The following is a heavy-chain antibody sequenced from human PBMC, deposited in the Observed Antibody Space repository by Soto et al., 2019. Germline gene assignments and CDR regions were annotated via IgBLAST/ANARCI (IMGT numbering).Heavy chain of an antibody. Sequence: PGGSLRLSCAASGFTFSRFVMQWVRQAPGKGLEWVAVISYDGSNIYYADSVKGRFIISRDNSKNTLYLQMNSLRTEDTAVYYCARDGPGITIFGYFEIWGQGTLVTVSS. CDR2: ISYDGSNI. J-gene: IGHJ3*02. CDR3: ARDGPGITIFGYFEI. V-gene: IGHV3-30*04. CDR1: GFTFSRFV. D-gene: IGHD3-3*01.